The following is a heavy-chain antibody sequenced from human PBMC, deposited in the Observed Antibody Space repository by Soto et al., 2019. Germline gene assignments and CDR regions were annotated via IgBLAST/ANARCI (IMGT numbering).Heavy chain of an antibody. CDR2: IIAMFRTA. V-gene: IGHV1-69*01. J-gene: IGHJ5*02. CDR1: GGIFNRYA. CDR3: AREGGNNYGLGRGHPFDT. Sequence: QVQLVQSGAEVKKSGSSVKVSCKASGGIFNRYAFNWVRQAPGQGLEWMGGIIAMFRTASYAQKFQGRVSITADESTNTVYMEMPGLRSDGTAMCYCAREGGNNYGLGRGHPFDTWGQGTVVTVSS. D-gene: IGHD4-17*01.